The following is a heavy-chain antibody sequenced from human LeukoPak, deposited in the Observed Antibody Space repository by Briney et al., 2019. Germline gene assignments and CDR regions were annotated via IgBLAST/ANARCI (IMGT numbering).Heavy chain of an antibody. CDR2: IYYSGST. J-gene: IGHJ4*02. CDR1: GGSISSSSYY. CDR3: AREGYSSGWYGDDY. Sequence: SETLSLTCTVSGGSISSSSYYWGWIRQPPGKGLEWIGSIYYSGSTYYNPSLKSRVTISVDTSKNQFSLKLSSVTAADTAVYYCAREGYSSGWYGDDYWGQGTLVTVSS. V-gene: IGHV4-39*07. D-gene: IGHD6-19*01.